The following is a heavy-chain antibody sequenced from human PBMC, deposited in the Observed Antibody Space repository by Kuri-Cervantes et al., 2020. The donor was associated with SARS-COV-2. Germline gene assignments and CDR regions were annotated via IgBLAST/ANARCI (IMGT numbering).Heavy chain of an antibody. D-gene: IGHD1-1*01. CDR1: GGSIGSYY. CDR2: IYYSGST. CDR3: ARENWNYFDY. J-gene: IGHJ4*02. Sequence: ESLKISCTVSGGSIGSYYWSWIRQPPGKGLEWIGYIYYSGSTNYNPSLKSRVTISVDTSKNQFSLKLSSVTAADTAVYYCARENWNYFDYWGQGTLVTVSS. V-gene: IGHV4-59*01.